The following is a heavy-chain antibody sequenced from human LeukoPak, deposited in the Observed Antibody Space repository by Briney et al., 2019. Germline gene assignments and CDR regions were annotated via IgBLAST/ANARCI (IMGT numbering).Heavy chain of an antibody. Sequence: GGSLRLSCAASGFTFSSYSMNWVRQAPGKGLEWVSSISSSSTYIYYGDSVKGRFTISRDNAKKSLYLQMNSLRAEDTAEYYCARDHYYYDRSGYGLDVWGQGTTVTVSS. V-gene: IGHV3-21*01. D-gene: IGHD3-22*01. CDR3: ARDHYYYDRSGYGLDV. CDR1: GFTFSSYS. CDR2: ISSSSTYI. J-gene: IGHJ6*02.